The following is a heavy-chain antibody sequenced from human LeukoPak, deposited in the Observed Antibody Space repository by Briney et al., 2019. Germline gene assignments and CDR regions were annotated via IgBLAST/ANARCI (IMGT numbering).Heavy chain of an antibody. V-gene: IGHV6-1*01. J-gene: IGHJ4*02. CDR1: GDSVSSNSTA. Sequence: SQTLSLTCAISGDSVSSNSTAWNWIRQSPSRGLEWLGRTYYRSKWYNDYALSVKSRISINPDTSKNQFSLQLNSVTPEDTAVYYCARVQQLGQGFHYWGLGTLVTVSS. CDR2: TYYRSKWYN. CDR3: ARVQQLGQGFHY. D-gene: IGHD6-13*01.